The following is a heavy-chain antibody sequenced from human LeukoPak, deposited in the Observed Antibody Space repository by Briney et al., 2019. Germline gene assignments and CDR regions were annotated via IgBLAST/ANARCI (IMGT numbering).Heavy chain of an antibody. J-gene: IGHJ6*02. CDR3: ARAGYSSGWYVRPYGMDV. D-gene: IGHD6-19*01. CDR1: GYTFTGYY. CDR2: INPNSGGT. V-gene: IGHV1-2*04. Sequence: GASVKVSCKASGYTFTGYYMHWVRQAPGQGLEWMGWINPNSGGTNYAQKFQGWVTMTRDTSISTAYMELSRLRSDDTAVYYCARAGYSSGWYVRPYGMDVWGQGTTVTVSS.